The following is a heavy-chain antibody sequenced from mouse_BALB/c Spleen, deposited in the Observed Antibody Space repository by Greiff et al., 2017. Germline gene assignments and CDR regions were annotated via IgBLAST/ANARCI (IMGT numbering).Heavy chain of an antibody. D-gene: IGHD2-14*01. CDR2: IDPANGNT. Sequence: EVQVVESGAELVKPGASVKLSCTASGFNIKDTYMHWVKQRPEQGLEWIGRIDPANGNTKYDPKFQGKATITADTSSNTAYLQLSSLTSEDTAVYYCARDYRYGYYFDYWGQGTTLTVSS. CDR1: GFNIKDTY. J-gene: IGHJ2*01. V-gene: IGHV14-3*02. CDR3: ARDYRYGYYFDY.